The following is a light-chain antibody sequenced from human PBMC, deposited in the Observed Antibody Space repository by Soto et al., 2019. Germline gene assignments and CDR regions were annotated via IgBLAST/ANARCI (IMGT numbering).Light chain of an antibody. CDR2: AAS. CDR1: QSVGSNF. J-gene: IGKJ5*01. Sequence: VLTQSPGIVSLSPGDRATLSCRESQSVGSNFLAWYQQKPGQAPRLLIYAASSRATGIPDRFSGSGSGTDFTLTISRLEPEDFAVYYCQQYGSSPPITFGQGTRLEIK. V-gene: IGKV3-20*01. CDR3: QQYGSSPPIT.